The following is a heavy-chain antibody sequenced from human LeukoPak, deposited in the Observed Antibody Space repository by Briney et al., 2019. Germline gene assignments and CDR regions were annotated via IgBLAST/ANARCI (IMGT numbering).Heavy chain of an antibody. CDR2: VSSGATYI. Sequence: GGSLRLSCAASGFTFKNYGMNWIRQAPGKGLEWVSSVSSGATYIDNADSVKGRFTISRDNAKNSLYLEMNSLRAEDTAVYYCARSKGGAQREYGMDVWGQGTTVTVSS. J-gene: IGHJ6*02. D-gene: IGHD1-1*01. CDR3: ARSKGGAQREYGMDV. V-gene: IGHV3-21*06. CDR1: GFTFKNYG.